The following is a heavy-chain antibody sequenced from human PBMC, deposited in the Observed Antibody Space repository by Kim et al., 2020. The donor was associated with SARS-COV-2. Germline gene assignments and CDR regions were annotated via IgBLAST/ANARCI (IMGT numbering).Heavy chain of an antibody. Sequence: TYYPTAVKARFTIPRDNPKNTRYLQMNSLRAEDTAVYYCARAGSYGLFDFWGQGTLVTVSS. D-gene: IGHD1-26*01. CDR2: T. CDR3: ARAGSYGLFDF. J-gene: IGHJ4*02. V-gene: IGHV3-53*01.